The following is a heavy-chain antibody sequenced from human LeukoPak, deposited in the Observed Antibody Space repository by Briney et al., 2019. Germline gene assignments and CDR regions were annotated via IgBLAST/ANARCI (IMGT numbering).Heavy chain of an antibody. J-gene: IGHJ3*01. CDR2: ISGAGRYI. CDR3: ARDEADYYDNSGFFYDAFDP. V-gene: IGHV3-21*01. CDR1: GFTFGRHS. Sequence: GGSLRLSCVTSGFTFGRHSLNWVRQAPGKGLEWVSSISGAGRYIFYADSVKGRFSISRDNAKKSIYLQMDSLRADDTAVYYCARDEADYYDNSGFFYDAFDPWGQGTGVIVSS. D-gene: IGHD3-22*01.